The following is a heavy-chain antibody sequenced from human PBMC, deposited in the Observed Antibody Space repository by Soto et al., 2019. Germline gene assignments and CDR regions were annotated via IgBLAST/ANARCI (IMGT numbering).Heavy chain of an antibody. D-gene: IGHD1-1*01. V-gene: IGHV1-69*13. CDR3: ARVWSLEQPSSLDY. CDR2: IIPIFGTA. CDR1: GGTFSSYA. Sequence: SVKVSCKASGGTFSSYAISWVRQAPGQGLEWMGGIIPIFGTANYAQKFQGRVTITAEESTSTAYMELSSPRSEDTAVYYCARVWSLEQPSSLDYWRQRSMVTVSS. J-gene: IGHJ4*02.